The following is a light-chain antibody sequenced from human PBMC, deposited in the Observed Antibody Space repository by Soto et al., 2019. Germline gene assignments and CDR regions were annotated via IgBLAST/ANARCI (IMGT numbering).Light chain of an antibody. V-gene: IGKV3-15*01. CDR3: QQYNNSPLT. Sequence: EIVMTQSPATLSVSPGERATLSCRASQSVSSKLAWYQQKPGQAPRLLMYGASTRATGIPARFSGSGSGTEFTLTISSLQSEDFAVYYCQQYNNSPLTFGGGTKVEIK. J-gene: IGKJ4*01. CDR1: QSVSSK. CDR2: GAS.